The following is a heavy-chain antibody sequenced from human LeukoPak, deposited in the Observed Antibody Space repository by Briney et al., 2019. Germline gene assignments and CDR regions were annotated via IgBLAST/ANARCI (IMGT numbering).Heavy chain of an antibody. CDR2: INHSGDT. CDR3: ARGEPMVTLDH. J-gene: IGHJ4*02. Sequence: PSETLSLTCGVFGGSFSGYFWSWIRQPPGKGLEWIGEINHSGDTNYNPSLKSRVTISPDTSLKLSSVTAADTAVYYCARGEPMVTLDHWGQGILVTVSS. CDR1: GGSFSGYF. V-gene: IGHV4-34*01. D-gene: IGHD3-10*01.